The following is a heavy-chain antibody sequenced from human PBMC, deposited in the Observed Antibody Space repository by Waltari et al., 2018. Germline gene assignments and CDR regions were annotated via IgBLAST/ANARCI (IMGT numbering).Heavy chain of an antibody. Sequence: EVQLVQSGAEVKKPGATVKISCKASGYTFTDYYMHWVQQAPGKGLEWMGRVETEDGETIYAEKFHGRGTITADTSTDTAYMELSSLRSEDTAVYYCATEGESGSYRMDAGWGQGTLVTVSS. CDR2: VETEDGET. D-gene: IGHD1-26*01. CDR1: GYTFTDYY. J-gene: IGHJ4*02. CDR3: ATEGESGSYRMDAG. V-gene: IGHV1-69-2*01.